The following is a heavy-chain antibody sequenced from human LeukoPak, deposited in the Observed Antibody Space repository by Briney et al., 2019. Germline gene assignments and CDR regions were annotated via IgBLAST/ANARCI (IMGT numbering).Heavy chain of an antibody. Sequence: GGSLRLSCAASGFTFSSYSMNWVRQAPEKGLEWVSYISSSGTTIYYADSVKGRFTISRDSSKNTLYLEMNGLRAEDTAIYFCAKDGRPRAFGLDVWGQGTTVTVSS. CDR1: GFTFSSYS. V-gene: IGHV3-48*01. D-gene: IGHD3-10*01. CDR3: AKDGRPRAFGLDV. J-gene: IGHJ6*02. CDR2: ISSSGTTI.